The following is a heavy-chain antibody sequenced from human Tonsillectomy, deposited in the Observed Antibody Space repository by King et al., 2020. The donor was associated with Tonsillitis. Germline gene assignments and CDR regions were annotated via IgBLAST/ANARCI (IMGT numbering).Heavy chain of an antibody. J-gene: IGHJ2*01. CDR2: FFYTWST. Sequence: QLQESGPGLVKPSGTLSLTCTVSGGSISSNYWSWSRQPPGAGLEGVGYFFYTWSTNHNPSPQIRVTISVDTSKTPFSLKLTPVTAADTAVYYSARGRYFDLWGRGTLVTVAS. CDR1: GGSISSNY. CDR3: ARGRYFDL. V-gene: IGHV4-59*12.